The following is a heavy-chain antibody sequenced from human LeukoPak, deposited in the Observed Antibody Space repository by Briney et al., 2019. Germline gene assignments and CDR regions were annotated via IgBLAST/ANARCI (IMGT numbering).Heavy chain of an antibody. Sequence: SVKVSCKASGGTFSSYAISWVRQAPGQGLEWMGGIIPIFGTANYAQKFRGRVTITADESTSTAYMELSSLRSEDTAVYYCASLAAAGREGWFDPWGQGTLVTVSS. CDR1: GGTFSSYA. D-gene: IGHD6-13*01. CDR3: ASLAAAGREGWFDP. J-gene: IGHJ5*02. V-gene: IGHV1-69*13. CDR2: IIPIFGTA.